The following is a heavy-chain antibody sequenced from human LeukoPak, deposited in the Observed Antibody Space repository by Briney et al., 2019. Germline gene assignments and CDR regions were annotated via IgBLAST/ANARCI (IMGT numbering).Heavy chain of an antibody. J-gene: IGHJ6*02. CDR3: ASLTYYYGSGSYYRGYYYGMDV. V-gene: IGHV7-4-1*02. D-gene: IGHD3-10*01. CDR2: INTNTGNP. CDR1: GYTFTSYA. Sequence: GASVKVSCKASGYTFTSYAMNWVRQAPGQGLEWMGWINTNTGNPTYAQGFTGRFVFSLDTSVSTAYLQISSLKAEDTAVYYCASLTYYYGSGSYYRGYYYGMDVWGQGTTVTVSS.